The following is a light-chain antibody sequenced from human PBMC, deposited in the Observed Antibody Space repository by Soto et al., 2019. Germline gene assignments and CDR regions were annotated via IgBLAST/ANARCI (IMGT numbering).Light chain of an antibody. CDR1: QSVSSY. V-gene: IGKV3-11*01. Sequence: EIVLTQSPGTLSLSPGERATLSCRASQSVSSYLAWYQQKPGQAPRLLIYDASNRATGIPARFSGSGSGTDFTLTITSLQPDDFGTYYCQQYNNMWTFGQGTKVDIK. CDR3: QQYNNMWT. CDR2: DAS. J-gene: IGKJ1*01.